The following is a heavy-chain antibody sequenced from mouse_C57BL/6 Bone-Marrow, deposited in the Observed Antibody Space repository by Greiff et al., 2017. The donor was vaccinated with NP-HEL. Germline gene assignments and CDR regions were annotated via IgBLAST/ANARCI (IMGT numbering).Heavy chain of an antibody. J-gene: IGHJ3*01. CDR3: ARTYYYGSSYGFAY. Sequence: VQLQQSGPGLVQPSQSLSITCTVSGFSLTSYGVHWVRQSPGKGLEWLGVIWSGGSTDYNAAFISRLSISKDNSKSQVFFKMNSLQADDTAIYYCARTYYYGSSYGFAYWGQGTLVTVSA. D-gene: IGHD1-1*01. V-gene: IGHV2-2*01. CDR1: GFSLTSYG. CDR2: IWSGGST.